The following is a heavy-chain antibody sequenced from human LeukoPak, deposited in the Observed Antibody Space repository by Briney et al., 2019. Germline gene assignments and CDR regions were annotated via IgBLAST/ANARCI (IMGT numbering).Heavy chain of an antibody. J-gene: IGHJ6*02. D-gene: IGHD3-3*01. CDR3: ASGITIFGVVIPEDYYYYGMDV. Sequence: PGGSLRLSCAASGFTVSSNYMSWVRQAPGKGLEWVSVIYRGGSTYYADSVKGRFTISRDNSKNTLYLQMNSLRAEDTAVHYCASGITIFGVVIPEDYYYYGMDVWGQGTTVTVSS. CDR2: IYRGGST. CDR1: GFTVSSNY. V-gene: IGHV3-66*01.